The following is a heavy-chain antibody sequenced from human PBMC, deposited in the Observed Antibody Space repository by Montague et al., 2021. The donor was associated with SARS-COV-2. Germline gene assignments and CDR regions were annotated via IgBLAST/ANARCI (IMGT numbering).Heavy chain of an antibody. V-gene: IGHV6-1*01. CDR3: VRDVRGLRLVWNYYYYYMDV. CDR2: TYYRSKWYN. J-gene: IGHJ6*03. Sequence: CAISGDSVSSNSAAWNWIRQSPSRGLEWLGRTYYRSKWYNDYAVSVKSRITINPDTSKNQFSLQLNSVTPEDTAVYYCVRDVRGLRLVWNYYYYYMDVWGQGTTVTVSS. D-gene: IGHD6-19*01. CDR1: GDSVSSNSAA.